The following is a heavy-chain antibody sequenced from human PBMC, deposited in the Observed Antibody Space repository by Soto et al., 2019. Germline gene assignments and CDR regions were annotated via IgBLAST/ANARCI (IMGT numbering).Heavy chain of an antibody. CDR2: CNHGSDAT. Sequence: EVQLVESGGGLVQPGGSLRLSCSASGFSFSAYSMNWVRQAPGKGLEWISYCNHGSDATWYASSVKGRFTISKDNAKHSLFLQRDSLRSEDTDIYSFVRAYNWAFDYWGQGTLVTVSS. CDR3: VRAYNWAFDY. J-gene: IGHJ4*02. D-gene: IGHD1-1*01. CDR1: GFSFSAYS. V-gene: IGHV3-48*01.